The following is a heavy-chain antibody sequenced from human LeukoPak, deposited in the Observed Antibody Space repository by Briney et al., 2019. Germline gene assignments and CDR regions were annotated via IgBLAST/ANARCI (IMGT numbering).Heavy chain of an antibody. D-gene: IGHD4-23*01. CDR3: AKNIGGFDY. V-gene: IGHV3-23*01. J-gene: IGHJ4*02. Sequence: PGGTLRLSCEASGFSFSSYGMSWVRQAPGEGLEWVSGFSASDGSRYYADSVKGRFTISRDNSKNTPYLQMNSLRAEDTAVYYCAKNIGGFDYWGQGTLVTVSS. CDR2: FSASDGSR. CDR1: GFSFSSYG.